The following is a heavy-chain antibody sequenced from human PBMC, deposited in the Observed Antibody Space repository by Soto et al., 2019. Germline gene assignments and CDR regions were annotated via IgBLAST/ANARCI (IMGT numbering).Heavy chain of an antibody. J-gene: IGHJ5*02. CDR1: GFIFGDHV. D-gene: IGHD1-26*01. CDR2: ISGSGNSP. Sequence: EVQLVESGGRLVQRGGSLSLSCSGSGFIFGDHVMDWVRQAPGKGLEWVAGISGSGNSPFFRDSVKGRFSISRDNSKNTVYLEMNNLRDEESAMYFCARVTHSNSGSHDLDAWGLGTLVTFSS. CDR3: ARVTHSNSGSHDLDA. V-gene: IGHV3-23*04.